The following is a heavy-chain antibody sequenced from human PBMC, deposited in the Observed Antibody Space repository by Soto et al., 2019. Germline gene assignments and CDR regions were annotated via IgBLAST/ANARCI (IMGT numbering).Heavy chain of an antibody. D-gene: IGHD6-25*01. Sequence: RASVKVSCKASGYTFTSYGISWVRQAPVQVLELIGWISAYNFNTNYSQKLQGRFTITTYTSTIAAYIELMSLRSDYTVVYYCAGGSDGAFDIWGQGTMVTVSS. J-gene: IGHJ3*02. V-gene: IGHV1-18*01. CDR1: GYTFTSYG. CDR2: ISAYNFNT. CDR3: AGGSDGAFDI.